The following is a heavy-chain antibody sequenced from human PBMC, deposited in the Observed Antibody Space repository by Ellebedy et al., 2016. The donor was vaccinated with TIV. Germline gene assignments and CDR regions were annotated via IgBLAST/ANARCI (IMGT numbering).Heavy chain of an antibody. J-gene: IGHJ5*02. Sequence: GESLKISCAASGFTFSSYGMHWVRQAPGKGLEWVAFIRYDGSNKYYADSVKGRFTISRDNSKNTLYLQMNSLRAEDTAVYYCAKDGMNYDILTGLNWFDPWGQGTLVTVSS. CDR1: GFTFSSYG. CDR3: AKDGMNYDILTGLNWFDP. V-gene: IGHV3-30*02. D-gene: IGHD3-9*01. CDR2: IRYDGSNK.